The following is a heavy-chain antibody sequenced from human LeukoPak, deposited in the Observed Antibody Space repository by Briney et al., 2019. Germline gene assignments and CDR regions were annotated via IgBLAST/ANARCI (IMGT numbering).Heavy chain of an antibody. V-gene: IGHV4-30-2*01. CDR3: ARASSGNDPHFDY. J-gene: IGHJ4*02. Sequence: PSETLSLTCAVSGGSISSGGYAWRCIRQRPGKGLGRIGYIYHSGSTYYTASMKRRVIISVDSSKHYSSLKLSSVTAEDTAVYYCARASSGNDPHFDYWGQGTLVTVSS. D-gene: IGHD3-22*01. CDR2: IYHSGST. CDR1: GGSISSGGYA.